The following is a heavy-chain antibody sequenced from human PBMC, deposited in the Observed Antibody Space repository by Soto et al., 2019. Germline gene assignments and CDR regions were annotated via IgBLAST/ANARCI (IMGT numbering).Heavy chain of an antibody. CDR2: ISSSSSTI. J-gene: IGHJ1*01. V-gene: IGHV3-48*01. Sequence: EVQLVESGGGLVQPGGSLRLSCAASGFTFSSYSMNWVRQAPGKGLEWVSYISSSSSTIYYADSVKGRFTISRDNAKNSLYRKKNSLRGEDRVVYYWGRGAYYYDSSVLPSGAQGPL. D-gene: IGHD3-22*01. CDR3: GRGAYYYDSSVLPS. CDR1: GFTFSSYS.